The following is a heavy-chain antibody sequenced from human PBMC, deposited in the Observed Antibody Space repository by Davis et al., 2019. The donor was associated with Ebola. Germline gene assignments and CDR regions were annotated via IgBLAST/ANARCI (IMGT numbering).Heavy chain of an antibody. D-gene: IGHD6-13*01. CDR3: AKRKYSSSWYVDSGMDV. Sequence: SETLSLTCTVSGGSISSGGYYWSWIRQHPGKGLEWIGYIYYSGSTYYNPSLKSRVTISVDTSKNQFSLKLSSVTAADTAVYYCAKRKYSSSWYVDSGMDVWGQGTTVTVSS. CDR2: IYYSGST. V-gene: IGHV4-31*03. CDR1: GGSISSGGYY. J-gene: IGHJ6*02.